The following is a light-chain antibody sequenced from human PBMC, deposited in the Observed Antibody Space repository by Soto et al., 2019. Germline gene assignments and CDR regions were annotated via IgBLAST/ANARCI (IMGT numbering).Light chain of an antibody. CDR1: QFINAW. Sequence: EIQMTQSPSFVSASVGDRVTITCRASQFINAWVAWYQQKSGQPPKVLISSASKLQSGVPSRFSGSGSGTDFTLTVDGLQPEDFATYFCQQGATLPLTFGGGTRVEMK. V-gene: IGKV1-12*01. CDR3: QQGATLPLT. CDR2: SAS. J-gene: IGKJ4*01.